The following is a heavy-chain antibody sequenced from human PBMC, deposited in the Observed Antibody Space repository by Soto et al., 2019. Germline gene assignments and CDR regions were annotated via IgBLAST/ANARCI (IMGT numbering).Heavy chain of an antibody. D-gene: IGHD2-15*01. Sequence: ASVKVSCKASGGTFSSYAISWVRQAPGQGLEWMGGFDPKDGETIYAQKFQGRVTMTEDKSTDTAYMELSSLRSEDTAVYYRATQVVVVAATRKYTFDYWGQGTLVTVSS. J-gene: IGHJ4*02. V-gene: IGHV1-24*01. CDR2: FDPKDGET. CDR3: ATQVVVVAATRKYTFDY. CDR1: GGTFSSYA.